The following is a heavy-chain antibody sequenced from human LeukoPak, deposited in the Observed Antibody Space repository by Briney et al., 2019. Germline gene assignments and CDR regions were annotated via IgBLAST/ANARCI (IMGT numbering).Heavy chain of an antibody. Sequence: ASVKVSCKASGYTFTGYYMHWVRQAPGQGLEWMGWINPNSGGTNYAQKFQGRVTMTRDTSISTAYMELSRLRSDDTAVYYCAREIWFGEFDDYWGQGTLVTVSS. CDR3: AREIWFGEFDDY. CDR1: GYTFTGYY. D-gene: IGHD3-10*01. CDR2: INPNSGGT. V-gene: IGHV1-2*02. J-gene: IGHJ4*02.